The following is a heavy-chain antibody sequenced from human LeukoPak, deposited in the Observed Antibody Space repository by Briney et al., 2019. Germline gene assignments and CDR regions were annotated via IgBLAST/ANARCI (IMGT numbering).Heavy chain of an antibody. CDR3: ARTGPRQLIDY. CDR1: GGSISIYY. Sequence: SETLSLTCTVSGGSISIYYWNWIRQPAGKRLEWIGRIYTSGSTNYNPSLKSRVTMSVDTSKNQFSLNLSSVTAADTAVYYCARTGPRQLIDYWGQGTLVTVSS. V-gene: IGHV4-4*07. D-gene: IGHD6-19*01. CDR2: IYTSGST. J-gene: IGHJ4*02.